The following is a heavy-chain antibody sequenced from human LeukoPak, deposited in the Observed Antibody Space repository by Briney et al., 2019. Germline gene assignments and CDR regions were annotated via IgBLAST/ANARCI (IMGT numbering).Heavy chain of an antibody. CDR1: GFTFRSYG. CDR3: AKPIAAYFDY. D-gene: IGHD6-25*01. Sequence: GGSLRLSCAASGFTFRSYGMSWVRQAPGKGLEWVSAISGSGGSTYYADSVKGRFTISRDNSKNTLYLQMNSLRAEDTAVYYCAKPIAAYFDYWGQGTLVTVSS. V-gene: IGHV3-23*01. CDR2: ISGSGGST. J-gene: IGHJ4*02.